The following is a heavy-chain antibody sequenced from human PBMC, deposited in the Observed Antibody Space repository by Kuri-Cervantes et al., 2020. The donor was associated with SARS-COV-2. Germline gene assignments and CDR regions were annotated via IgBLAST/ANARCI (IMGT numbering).Heavy chain of an antibody. V-gene: IGHV4-30-4*01. CDR2: IYYSGST. CDR1: GGSISSGDYY. J-gene: IGHJ3*02. Sequence: SETLSLTCTVSGGSISSGDYYWSWIRQPPGKGLEWIGYIYYSGSTYYDPSLKSRVTISVDTSKNQFSLKLSSVTAADTAVYYCARAGWPGTDAFDIWGQGTMVTVSS. CDR3: ARAGWPGTDAFDI. D-gene: IGHD5-24*01.